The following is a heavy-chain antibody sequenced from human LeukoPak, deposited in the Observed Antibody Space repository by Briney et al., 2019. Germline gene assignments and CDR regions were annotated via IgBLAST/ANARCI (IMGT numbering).Heavy chain of an antibody. J-gene: IGHJ5*02. D-gene: IGHD2-2*01. CDR3: ATGGIYCSSTSCPSGT. CDR1: GYTLTELS. V-gene: IGHV1-24*01. CDR2: FDPEDGET. Sequence: ASVKVSCKVSGYTLTELSMHLVRQAPGKGLEWMGGFDPEDGETIYAQKFQGRVTMTEDTSTDTAYMELSSLRSEDTAVYYCATGGIYCSSTSCPSGTWGQGTLVTVSS.